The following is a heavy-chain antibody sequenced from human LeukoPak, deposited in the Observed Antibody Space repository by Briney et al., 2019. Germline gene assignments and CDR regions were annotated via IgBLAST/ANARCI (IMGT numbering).Heavy chain of an antibody. CDR2: FDPEDGET. CDR1: GYTITELS. V-gene: IGHV1-24*01. Sequence: ASVKVSCKVSGYTITELSMHWVRQAPGKGLESMGGFDPEDGETIYAQKFQGRVTMTEDTSTDTAYMELSSLRSEDTAVYYCATDLVYYDSSGYGLDYWGQGTLVTVSS. J-gene: IGHJ4*02. D-gene: IGHD3-22*01. CDR3: ATDLVYYDSSGYGLDY.